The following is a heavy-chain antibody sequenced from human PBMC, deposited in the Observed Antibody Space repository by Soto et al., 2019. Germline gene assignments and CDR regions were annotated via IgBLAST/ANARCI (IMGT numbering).Heavy chain of an antibody. CDR1: GDSFNDYP. CDR2: TIPVSGPT. CDR3: ASSYGVSWYGDF. V-gene: IGHV1-69*01. D-gene: IGHD6-13*01. Sequence: QVQLVQSGAEVRKPGSSVKVSCHSSGDSFNDYPVTWVRQSPGQGLEWMGGTIPVSGPTNYAQEFQGRVTITADVSTSTVYMELSSLKYEDTALYYCASSYGVSWYGDFWGQGSLVTVS. J-gene: IGHJ4*02.